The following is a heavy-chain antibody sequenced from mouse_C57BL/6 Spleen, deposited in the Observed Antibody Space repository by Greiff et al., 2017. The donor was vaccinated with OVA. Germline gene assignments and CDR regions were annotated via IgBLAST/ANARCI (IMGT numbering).Heavy chain of an antibody. D-gene: IGHD2-12*01. Sequence: VKLQQSGAELVRPGTSVKVSCKASGYAFTNYLIEWVKQRPGQGLEWIGVINPGSGGTNYNEKFKGKATLTADKSSSTAYMQLSSLTSEDSAVYFCARYSYDAMDYWGQGTSVTVSS. V-gene: IGHV1-54*01. CDR3: ARYSYDAMDY. J-gene: IGHJ4*01. CDR2: INPGSGGT. CDR1: GYAFTNYL.